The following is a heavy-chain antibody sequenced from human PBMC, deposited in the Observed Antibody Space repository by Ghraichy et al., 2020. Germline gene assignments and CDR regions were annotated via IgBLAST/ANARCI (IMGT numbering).Heavy chain of an antibody. V-gene: IGHV4-4*07. Sequence: SQTLSLTCTVSGGSISSYYWSWIRQPAAKGLEWIGRVYSSGSTHYNPSLKSRVTMSVDTAKNQFSLKMNSVTAADTAVYYCARDAHYSSSWYYYGMDVWGLGTTVTVSS. CDR3: ARDAHYSSSWYYYGMDV. J-gene: IGHJ6*02. D-gene: IGHD6-13*01. CDR1: GGSISSYY. CDR2: VYSSGST.